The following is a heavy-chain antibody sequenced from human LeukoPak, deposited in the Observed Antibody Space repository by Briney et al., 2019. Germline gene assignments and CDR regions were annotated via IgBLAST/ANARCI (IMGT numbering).Heavy chain of an antibody. CDR2: IYYSGTT. J-gene: IGHJ5*02. CDR1: GCSSSSSSYY. V-gene: IGHV4-39*01. D-gene: IGHD3-10*01. Sequence: SETLSLTCTVSGCSSSSSSYYWGWIRQPPVKGLEWNGNIYYSGTTYYNPSLKNRLTISMDTSKNQFSLNLSSVTAADTAVYYCVRRRGITPNWFDPWGQGTLVTVSS. CDR3: VRRRGITPNWFDP.